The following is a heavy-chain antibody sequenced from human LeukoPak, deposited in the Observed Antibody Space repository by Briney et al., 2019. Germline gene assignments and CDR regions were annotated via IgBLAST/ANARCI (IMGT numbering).Heavy chain of an antibody. CDR3: ARGSPEGAYWD. D-gene: IGHD2-8*02. V-gene: IGHV4-34*01. CDR2: INHSGST. CDR1: GGSFSGYY. Sequence: SETLSLTCAVYGGSFSGYYWSWIRQPPGKGLEWIGEINHSGSTNYNPSLKSRVTISVDTSKNQFSLKLSSVTAADTAVYYCARGSPEGAYWDWGQGTLVTVSS. J-gene: IGHJ4*02.